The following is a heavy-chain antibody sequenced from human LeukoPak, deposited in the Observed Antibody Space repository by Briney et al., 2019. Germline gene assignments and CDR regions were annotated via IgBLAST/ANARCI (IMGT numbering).Heavy chain of an antibody. CDR3: ARDRGFYYVLDY. D-gene: IGHD3-10*02. Sequence: PGGSLRLSCAASGFTLTNYWMHWVRQAPGKGLVWVSRINSDGSSTSYADSVKGRFTISRDNAKNTLYLQMNSLRVEDTAVYYCARDRGFYYVLDYWGQGTLVTVSS. J-gene: IGHJ4*02. CDR2: INSDGSST. V-gene: IGHV3-74*01. CDR1: GFTLTNYW.